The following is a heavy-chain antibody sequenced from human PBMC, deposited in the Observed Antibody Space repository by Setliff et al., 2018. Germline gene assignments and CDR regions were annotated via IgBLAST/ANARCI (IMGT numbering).Heavy chain of an antibody. CDR3: ARAGAYCSGACFDP. D-gene: IGHD2-15*01. J-gene: IGHJ5*02. Sequence: PGGSLRLSCAASGFTFSSYEMNWVRQAPGKGLEWVSYISSSGSTIYYADSVKGRFTISRDNAKNSLYLQMNSLSAEDTAVYYCARAGAYCSGACFDPWGQGTLVTVSS. V-gene: IGHV3-48*03. CDR1: GFTFSSYE. CDR2: ISSSGSTI.